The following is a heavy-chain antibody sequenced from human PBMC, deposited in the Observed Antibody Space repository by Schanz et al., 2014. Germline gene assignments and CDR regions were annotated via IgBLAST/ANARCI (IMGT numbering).Heavy chain of an antibody. CDR3: ARDRDQWDGNYLDY. CDR2: ISAYNGNT. D-gene: IGHD1-26*01. V-gene: IGHV1-18*01. J-gene: IGHJ4*02. CDR1: GYTFTSYG. Sequence: GPEVKEPGASVKVSCKASGYTFTSYGINWVRQAPGQGLEWMGWISAYNGNTNYAQKLQGRVTMTTDTSTSTAYMELRSLRSDDTAVYYCARDRDQWDGNYLDYWGQGTLVTVSS.